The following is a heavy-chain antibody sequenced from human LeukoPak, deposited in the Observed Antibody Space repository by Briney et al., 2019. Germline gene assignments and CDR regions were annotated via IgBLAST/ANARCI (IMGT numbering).Heavy chain of an antibody. J-gene: IGHJ6*04. D-gene: IGHD3-10*01. Sequence: GGSLRLSCAASGFPFSGSAMHWVRQASGKGLEWVGRIRSKANSYATAYAASVKGRFTISRDDSKNTAYLQMNSLKTEDAAVYYRTSSLYGSGSYPNYYYYYGMDVWGKGTTVTVSS. CDR3: TSSLYGSGSYPNYYYYYGMDV. CDR1: GFPFSGSA. V-gene: IGHV3-73*01. CDR2: IRSKANSYAT.